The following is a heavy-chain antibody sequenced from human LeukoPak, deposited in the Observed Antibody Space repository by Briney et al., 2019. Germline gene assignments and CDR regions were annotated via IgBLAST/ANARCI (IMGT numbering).Heavy chain of an antibody. Sequence: GGPVKVSCKASGYTFTGYYIHWVRQAPGQGLECMGRINPNSGGTNYAQKFQGRVTMTRDTSISTAYMELSGLRSDDTAVYYCARDTPGWFIYWGQGTLVTVSS. CDR1: GYTFTGYY. J-gene: IGHJ4*02. CDR2: INPNSGGT. D-gene: IGHD2-8*02. CDR3: ARDTPGWFIY. V-gene: IGHV1-2*06.